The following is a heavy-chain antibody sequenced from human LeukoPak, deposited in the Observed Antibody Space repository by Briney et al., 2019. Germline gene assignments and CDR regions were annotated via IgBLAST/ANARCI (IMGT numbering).Heavy chain of an antibody. D-gene: IGHD6-13*01. CDR3: ARDSAGNDY. J-gene: IGHJ4*02. V-gene: IGHV3-7*01. Sequence: PGGSLRLSCEASAFTFSSYWMSWVRQAPGKGLEWVANMKEDGGEINYVDSVKGRFTISRDNAKNSLYLQMNSLRAEDTAMYYCARDSAGNDYWGQGTLVTVSS. CDR1: AFTFSSYW. CDR2: MKEDGGEI.